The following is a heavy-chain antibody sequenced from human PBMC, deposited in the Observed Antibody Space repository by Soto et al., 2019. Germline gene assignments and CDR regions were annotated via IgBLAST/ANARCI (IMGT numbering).Heavy chain of an antibody. CDR3: ARDFSMVVVAPGY. J-gene: IGHJ4*02. Sequence: GASVKVSCKASGYTFTSYAMHWVRQAPGQRLEWMGWTNAGIGDTQYSQDFQGRVTITRDTSASTAYMELSSLRSEDTAVYDCARDFSMVVVAPGYCGQXSLVTVSS. CDR2: TNAGIGDT. V-gene: IGHV1-3*01. D-gene: IGHD3-22*01. CDR1: GYTFTSYA.